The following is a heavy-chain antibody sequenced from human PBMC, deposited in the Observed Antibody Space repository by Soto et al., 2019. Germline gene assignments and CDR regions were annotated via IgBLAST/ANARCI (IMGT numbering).Heavy chain of an antibody. J-gene: IGHJ4*02. CDR2: IYWYDFQ. CDR3: AHRHGRSHFDY. CDR1: GYSLTTTGLG. V-gene: IGHV2-5*01. Sequence: QITLKESGPTLVEPTQTLTLTCTISGYSLTTTGLGVAWIRQPPGKPLEWLASIYWYDFQRYSPSLKSRLTIAKDASNNLVFLTMTNVDPADTATYYCAHRHGRSHFDYWGQGILVTVSS.